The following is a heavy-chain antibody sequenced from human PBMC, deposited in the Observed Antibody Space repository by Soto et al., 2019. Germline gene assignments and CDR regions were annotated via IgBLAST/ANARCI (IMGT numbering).Heavy chain of an antibody. J-gene: IGHJ4*02. CDR3: AKDLRPDGVWDFDY. CDR2: INSGGRT. D-gene: IGHD4-17*01. CDR1: GFTFSSYT. V-gene: IGHV3-23*01. Sequence: GGSLRLSCAASGFTFSSYTMNWVRQAPGKGLEWVSGINSGGRTYYADSVKGRFTISRDDSKNTLYLQIISLRAEDTAVYYCAKDLRPDGVWDFDYWGQGTLVTAPQ.